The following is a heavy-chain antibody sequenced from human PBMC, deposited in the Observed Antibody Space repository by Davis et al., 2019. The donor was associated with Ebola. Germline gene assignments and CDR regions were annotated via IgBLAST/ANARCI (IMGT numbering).Heavy chain of an antibody. CDR2: IYSGGST. V-gene: IGHV3-53*01. CDR3: TRGRGGSSWKLY. J-gene: IGHJ4*02. CDR1: GFTVSSNY. Sequence: GESLKISCAASGFTVSSNYMSWVRQAPGKGLEWVSVIYSGGSTYYADSVKGRFTISRDSSRNTLYLQMNSLRADDTATYYCTRGRGGSSWKLYWSRGTLVAVSS. D-gene: IGHD6-13*01.